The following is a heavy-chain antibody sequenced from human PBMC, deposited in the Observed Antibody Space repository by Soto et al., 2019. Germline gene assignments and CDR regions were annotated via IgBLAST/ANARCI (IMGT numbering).Heavy chain of an antibody. CDR2: ISGSGDNT. Sequence: GGSLRLSCVASGFTFSNYAMSWVRQAPGKGLEWVSAISGSGDNTYYAETVNGQFNISRDNSKNTLYLQMDSLRAEVTAVFFCASLAYYDNRGYYKYYFDYWGQGTLVTVSS. CDR1: GFTFSNYA. CDR3: ASLAYYDNRGYYKYYFDY. J-gene: IGHJ4*02. D-gene: IGHD3-22*01. V-gene: IGHV3-23*01.